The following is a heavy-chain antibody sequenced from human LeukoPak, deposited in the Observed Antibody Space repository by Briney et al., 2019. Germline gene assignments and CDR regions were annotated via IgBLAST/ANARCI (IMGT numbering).Heavy chain of an antibody. J-gene: IGHJ4*02. CDR1: SGSINSYY. CDR2: IYTTGKT. D-gene: IGHD3-16*01. CDR3: ARHGYTASHYFLDF. V-gene: IGHV4-4*07. Sequence: SETLSLTCTVSSGSINSYYWGWVGQPAGRGLEWIGRIYTTGKTDYNPSLKSRLTMSVDTSKRQFSLNLTSVTAADTAIYFCARHGYTASHYFLDFWSQGTLVTVSS.